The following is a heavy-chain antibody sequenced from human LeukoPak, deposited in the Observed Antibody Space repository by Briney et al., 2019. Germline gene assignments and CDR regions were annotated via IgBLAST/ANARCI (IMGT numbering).Heavy chain of an antibody. J-gene: IGHJ6*03. Sequence: PSETPSLTCTVSGGSISTGGYYWSWIRQPLGKGLEWIGYIYYSGSTYYNPSLKSRVTISVDTSKNQFSLKLTSVTAADTAVYYCARETSLTTVTSQKDYYYYYMDVWGKGTTVTVSS. D-gene: IGHD4-11*01. CDR1: GGSISTGGYY. V-gene: IGHV4-30-4*01. CDR3: ARETSLTTVTSQKDYYYYYMDV. CDR2: IYYSGST.